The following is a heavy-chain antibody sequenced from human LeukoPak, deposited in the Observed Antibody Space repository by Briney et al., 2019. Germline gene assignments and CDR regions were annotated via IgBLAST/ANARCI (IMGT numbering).Heavy chain of an antibody. Sequence: GGSLRLSCEASGFIFRNYAMKWVRQAPGKGLEWVSTISDSGDEIFYADSVNGRFTISRDNSNNILYLHMSGLRADDTAVYYCAKRRLNWGFSDYWGQGTLVTVSS. CDR2: ISDSGDEI. J-gene: IGHJ4*02. D-gene: IGHD7-27*01. CDR1: GFIFRNYA. CDR3: AKRRLNWGFSDY. V-gene: IGHV3-23*01.